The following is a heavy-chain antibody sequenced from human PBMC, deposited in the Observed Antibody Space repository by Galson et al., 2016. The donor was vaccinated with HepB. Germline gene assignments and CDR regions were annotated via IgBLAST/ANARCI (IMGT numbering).Heavy chain of an antibody. J-gene: IGHJ6*02. Sequence: TLSLTCTVAGDSISSGDYYWSWIRQSPGKGLEWIGHIHYSGRPYYNPSLKSQVSISKDTSKNQFSLKLSSVTAADTAVFYCARVNIVVVLEGLRGEDYYYGLDVWGQGTLVTVSS. V-gene: IGHV4-30-4*01. CDR3: ARVNIVVVLEGLRGEDYYYGLDV. CDR1: GDSISSGDYY. D-gene: IGHD2/OR15-2a*01. CDR2: IHYSGRP.